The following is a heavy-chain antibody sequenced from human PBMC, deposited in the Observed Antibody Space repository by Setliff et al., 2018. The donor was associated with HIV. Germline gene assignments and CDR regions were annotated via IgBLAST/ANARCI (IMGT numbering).Heavy chain of an antibody. V-gene: IGHV5-51*01. J-gene: IGHJ1*01. CDR1: GYSFSNYW. CDR3: ARAAIGYCSGGSCYTTEYFQH. CDR2: IYPDDSDI. Sequence: PGESLKISCKGFGYSFSNYWIGWVRQMAGKGLEWMGIIYPDDSDIRYSPSFQGQVTISVDKSINTAYLQWTSLKASDTGMYYCARAAIGYCSGGSCYTTEYFQHWGQGTLFTVSS. D-gene: IGHD2-15*01.